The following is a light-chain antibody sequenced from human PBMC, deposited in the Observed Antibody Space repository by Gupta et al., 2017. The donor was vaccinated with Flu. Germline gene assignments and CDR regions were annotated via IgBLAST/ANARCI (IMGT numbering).Light chain of an antibody. CDR1: SSDVGGYNY. CDR2: DVC. CDR3: CSYAGSYSVV. Sequence: QSDLTQTRSVSGSTGQSVTISCTGTSSDVGGYNYVSWYQQHPGKAPKLMIYDVCKRPSGVPVLFSGSESGITASLTISGLQSEDGADYYCCSYAGSYSVVFGGGTKLTVL. V-gene: IGLV2-11*01. J-gene: IGLJ2*01.